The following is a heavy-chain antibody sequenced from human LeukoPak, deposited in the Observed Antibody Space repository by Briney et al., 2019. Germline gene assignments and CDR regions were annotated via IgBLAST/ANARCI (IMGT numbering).Heavy chain of an antibody. Sequence: GASVKVSCKASGGTFSSYAISWVRQAPGQGLEWMGRIIPILGIANYAQKFQGRVTITADKSTSTAYMELSSLRSEDTAVYYCARGAVGCSSTSCSDEEGYYHYYMDVWGKGTTVTVSS. CDR2: IIPILGIA. V-gene: IGHV1-69*04. J-gene: IGHJ6*03. CDR1: GGTFSSYA. CDR3: ARGAVGCSSTSCSDEEGYYHYYMDV. D-gene: IGHD2-2*01.